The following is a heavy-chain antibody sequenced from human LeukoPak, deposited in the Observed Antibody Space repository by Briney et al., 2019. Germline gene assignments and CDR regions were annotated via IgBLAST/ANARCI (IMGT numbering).Heavy chain of an antibody. V-gene: IGHV4-39*07. Sequence: SETLSLTCTVSGGSISSSSYYWGWLRQPPGKGLEWIGSIYYSGSTYYNPSLKSRVTIPVDTSKNQFSLKLSSVTAADTAVYYCARVVVVVAAIIFDPWGQGTLVTVSS. CDR3: ARVVVVVAAIIFDP. J-gene: IGHJ5*02. CDR2: IYYSGST. CDR1: GGSISSSSYY. D-gene: IGHD2-15*01.